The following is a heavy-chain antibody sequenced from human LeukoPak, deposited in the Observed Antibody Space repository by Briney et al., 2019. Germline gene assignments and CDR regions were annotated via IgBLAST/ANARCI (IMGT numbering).Heavy chain of an antibody. V-gene: IGHV3-64D*06. D-gene: IGHD3-10*01. CDR3: ATSYYYGPYYFDY. Sequence: GGSLRLSCSASGFTFSSYAMHWVRQAPGKGLEYVSAISSNGGSTYYADSVKARFTISRDNSKNTLYLQMSSLRAEDTAVYYCATSYYYGPYYFDYWGQGTLVTVSS. CDR2: ISSNGGST. CDR1: GFTFSSYA. J-gene: IGHJ4*02.